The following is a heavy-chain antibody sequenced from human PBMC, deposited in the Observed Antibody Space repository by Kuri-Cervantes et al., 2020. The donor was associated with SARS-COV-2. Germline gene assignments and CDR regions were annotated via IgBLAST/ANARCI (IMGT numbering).Heavy chain of an antibody. J-gene: IGHJ3*02. V-gene: IGHV1-18*01. CDR1: GYTFTTYG. CDR3: ARVANLWWFGELLSDAFDI. Sequence: ASVKVSCKSSGYTFTTYGISWVRQAPGQGLEWMGWISTYNGNTNYAQKLQGRVTMTTDASTSTAYMELRSLRSDDTAVYYCARVANLWWFGELLSDAFDIWGQGTRVTVSS. CDR2: ISTYNGNT. D-gene: IGHD3-10*01.